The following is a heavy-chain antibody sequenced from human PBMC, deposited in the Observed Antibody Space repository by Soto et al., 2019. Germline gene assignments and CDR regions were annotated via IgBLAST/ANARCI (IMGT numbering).Heavy chain of an antibody. CDR2: INAGNGNT. CDR3: AREYSSSWYGALYYYMDV. CDR1: GYTFTSYA. D-gene: IGHD6-13*01. J-gene: IGHJ6*03. Sequence: ASVKVSCKASGYTFTSYAMHWVRQAPGQRLEWMGWINAGNGNTKYSQKFQGRVTITRDTSASTAYMELSSLRSEDTAVYYCAREYSSSWYGALYYYMDVWAKGTTVTVSS. V-gene: IGHV1-3*01.